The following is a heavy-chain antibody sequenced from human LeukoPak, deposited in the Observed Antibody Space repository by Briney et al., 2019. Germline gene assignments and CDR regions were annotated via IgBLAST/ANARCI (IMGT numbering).Heavy chain of an antibody. CDR3: ARSYSSSWYNYFDY. D-gene: IGHD6-13*01. CDR1: GGSISSYY. V-gene: IGHV4-59*08. J-gene: IGHJ4*02. CDR2: IYYSGST. Sequence: NPSETLSLTCTVSGGSISSYYWSWIRQPPGKGLEWIGYIYYSGSTNYNPSLKSRVTISVDTSKNQFSLKLSSVTAADTAVYYCARSYSSSWYNYFDYWGQGTLVTVSS.